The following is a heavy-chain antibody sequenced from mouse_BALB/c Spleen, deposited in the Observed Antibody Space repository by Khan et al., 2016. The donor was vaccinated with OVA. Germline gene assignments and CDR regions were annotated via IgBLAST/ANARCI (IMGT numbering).Heavy chain of an antibody. V-gene: IGHV3-2*02. D-gene: IGHD1-1*01. Sequence: EVQLQESGPGLAKPSQSLSLTCTVTGYSITSDYAWNWIRQFPGNKLGWMCYISYSGSANYNPYLKSRISITRDTSENQFFLQLNSVTTEDSATYYCARRYYYGHWYFEVWGEGTTVTVSS. CDR3: ARRYYYGHWYFEV. CDR2: ISYSGSA. CDR1: GYSITSDYA. J-gene: IGHJ1*01.